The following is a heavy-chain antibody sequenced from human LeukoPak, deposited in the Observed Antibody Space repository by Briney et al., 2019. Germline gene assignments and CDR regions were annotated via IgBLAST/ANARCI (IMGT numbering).Heavy chain of an antibody. CDR2: IYSGGST. D-gene: IGHD5-12*01. CDR1: GFTVSSTY. J-gene: IGHJ4*02. V-gene: IGHV3-53*01. Sequence: GGSLRLSCAASGFTVSSTYMSWVRQAPGKGLEWVSVIYSGGSTYYADSVKGRFTISRDNSKNTLYLQMNSLRAEDTAVYYCARGPYSGYDYDYWGQGTLVTVSS. CDR3: ARGPYSGYDYDY.